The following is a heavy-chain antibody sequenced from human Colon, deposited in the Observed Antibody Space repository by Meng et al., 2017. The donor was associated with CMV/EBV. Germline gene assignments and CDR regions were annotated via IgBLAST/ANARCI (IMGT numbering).Heavy chain of an antibody. CDR1: GVSINSDY. Sequence: SETLSLTCTVSGVSINSDYWGWLRQSPGRVLEWVAYVHSNGNTNYNPSLKSRGSISLDTSKNQFSRKLNSVIAADTAVYYCARRQWSANFDLWGQGALVTVSS. V-gene: IGHV4-59*08. CDR2: VHSNGNT. CDR3: ARRQWSANFDL. J-gene: IGHJ4*02. D-gene: IGHD2-15*01.